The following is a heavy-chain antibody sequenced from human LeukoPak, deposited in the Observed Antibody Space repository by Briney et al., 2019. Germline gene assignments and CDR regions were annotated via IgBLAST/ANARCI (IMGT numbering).Heavy chain of an antibody. Sequence: GGSLRLSCAASGSTFSSYAMSWVRQAPGKGLEWVSAISGSGGSTYYADSVKGRFTISRDNSKNTLYLQMNSLRAEDTAVYYCAKTNRERITMIVVVIDYWGQGTLVTVSS. CDR3: AKTNRERITMIVVVIDY. CDR1: GSTFSSYA. CDR2: ISGSGGST. D-gene: IGHD3-22*01. V-gene: IGHV3-23*01. J-gene: IGHJ4*02.